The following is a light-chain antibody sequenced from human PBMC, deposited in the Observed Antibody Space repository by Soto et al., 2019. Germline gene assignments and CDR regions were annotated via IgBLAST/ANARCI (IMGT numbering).Light chain of an antibody. CDR1: SSDVGGYNY. Sequence: QSVLTQPAFVSGSPGQSITISCTGTSSDVGGYNYVSWYQQHPGKGPKLMIYEVSNRPSGVSNRFSGSKSGNTATLTISGLQAEDEADYYCSSYTSTTTRVFGTGTKVTVL. CDR3: SSYTSTTTRV. CDR2: EVS. J-gene: IGLJ1*01. V-gene: IGLV2-14*03.